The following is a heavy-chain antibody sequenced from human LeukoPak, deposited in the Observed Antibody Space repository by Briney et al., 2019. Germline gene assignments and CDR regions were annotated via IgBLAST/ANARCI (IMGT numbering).Heavy chain of an antibody. D-gene: IGHD4-17*01. J-gene: IGHJ4*02. CDR1: GFTFSSYN. Sequence: PGGSLRLSCAASGFTFSSYNMNWVRRAPGQGLEWVSTIRTNGAGTHYADSVRGRFTISRDDSKNTLYLQMGSLRAEDTAVYYCARDDYGDSGPLFDYWGQGTLVTVSS. CDR2: IRTNGAGT. CDR3: ARDDYGDSGPLFDY. V-gene: IGHV3-23*01.